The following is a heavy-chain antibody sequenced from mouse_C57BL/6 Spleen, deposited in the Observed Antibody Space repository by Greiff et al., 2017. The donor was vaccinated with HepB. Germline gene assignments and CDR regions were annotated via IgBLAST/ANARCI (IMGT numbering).Heavy chain of an antibody. CDR3: AREANYYGSSYDFAY. V-gene: IGHV1-55*01. CDR1: GYTFTSYW. CDR2: IYPGSGST. D-gene: IGHD1-1*01. Sequence: QVQLQQPGAELVKPGASVKMSCKASGYTFTSYWITWVKQRPGQGLEWIGDIYPGSGSTNYNEKFKSKATLTVDTSSSTAYMQLSSLTSEDSAVYYCAREANYYGSSYDFAYWGQGTLVTVSA. J-gene: IGHJ3*01.